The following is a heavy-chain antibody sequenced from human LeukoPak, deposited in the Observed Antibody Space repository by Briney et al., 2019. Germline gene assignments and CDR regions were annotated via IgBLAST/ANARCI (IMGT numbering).Heavy chain of an antibody. CDR2: INTNTGNP. CDR1: GYTFTSYA. J-gene: IGHJ4*02. V-gene: IGHV7-4-1*02. Sequence: PGGSLRLSCAASGYTFTSYAMNWVRQAPGQGLEWMGWINTNTGNPTYAQGFTGRFVFSLDTSVSTAYLQISSLKAEDTAVYYCARVKGQLARDFDYWGQGTLVTVSS. D-gene: IGHD6-13*01. CDR3: ARVKGQLARDFDY.